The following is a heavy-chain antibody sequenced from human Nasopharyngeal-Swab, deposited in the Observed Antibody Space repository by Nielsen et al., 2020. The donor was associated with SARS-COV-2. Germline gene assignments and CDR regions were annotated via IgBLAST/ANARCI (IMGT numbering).Heavy chain of an antibody. D-gene: IGHD6-13*01. CDR2: TYYRSKWYN. CDR3: ARDRGSSWPYYYYYGMDV. Sequence: WIRQSPSRGLEWLGRTYYRSKWYNDYAVSVKSRITINPDTSKNQFSLQLNSVTPEDTAVYYCARDRGSSWPYYYYYGMDVWGQGTMVTVSS. J-gene: IGHJ6*02. V-gene: IGHV6-1*01.